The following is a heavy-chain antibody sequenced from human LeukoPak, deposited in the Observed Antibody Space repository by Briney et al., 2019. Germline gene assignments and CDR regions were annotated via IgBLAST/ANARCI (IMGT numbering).Heavy chain of an antibody. CDR1: GFTFSSYA. Sequence: GGSLRLSCAASGFTFSSYAMSWVRQAPGEGLEWVSAISGSGGSTYYADSVKGRFTISRDNSKNTLYLQMNSPRAEDTAVYYCAKAAGYSYGYYFDYWGQGTLVTVSS. J-gene: IGHJ4*02. CDR2: ISGSGGST. CDR3: AKAAGYSYGYYFDY. V-gene: IGHV3-23*01. D-gene: IGHD5-18*01.